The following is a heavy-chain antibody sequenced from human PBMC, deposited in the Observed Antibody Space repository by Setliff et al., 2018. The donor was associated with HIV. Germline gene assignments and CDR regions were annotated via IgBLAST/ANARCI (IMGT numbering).Heavy chain of an antibody. D-gene: IGHD1-26*01. CDR2: IKSKTDGGTT. J-gene: IGHJ4*02. V-gene: IGHV3-15*07. CDR3: TTDLGGSYHGWSY. CDR1: GFTFSNAW. Sequence: GGSLRLSCAASGFTFSNAWMNWVRQAPGKGLEWVGRIKSKTDGGTTDYAAPVKGRFTISRDDSKNTLYLQMNSLKTEDTAVYYCTTDLGGSYHGWSYWGQGTQVTVSS.